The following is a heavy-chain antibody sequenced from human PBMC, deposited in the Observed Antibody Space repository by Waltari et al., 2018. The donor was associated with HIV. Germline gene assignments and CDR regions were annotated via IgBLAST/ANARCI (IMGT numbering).Heavy chain of an antibody. Sequence: QVQLVQSGAEVKKPGASVKVSCKASGYTFTNYDINWVRQAPGQGLEGVGWMSPNSGDTGYAQNFQGRVTMTRDTSTSTSYMELSSLRSDDTAVYYCARVPHYDLGGNYALDVWGQGTTVSVSS. D-gene: IGHD3-22*01. CDR3: ARVPHYDLGGNYALDV. J-gene: IGHJ6*02. CDR2: MSPNSGDT. V-gene: IGHV1-8*01. CDR1: GYTFTNYD.